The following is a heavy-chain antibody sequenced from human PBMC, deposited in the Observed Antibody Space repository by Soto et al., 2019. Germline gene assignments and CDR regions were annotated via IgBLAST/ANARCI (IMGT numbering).Heavy chain of an antibody. Sequence: EVQLVESGGGLVQPGGSLRLSCAASGFTFSSYEMNWVRQAPGKGLEWVSYISSSGSTIYYADSVKGRFTISRDNAKNSLYLQMNSLRAEDTTVYYCARGVATVVFYYGMDVWGQGTTVTVSS. D-gene: IGHD4-4*01. CDR3: ARGVATVVFYYGMDV. CDR2: ISSSGSTI. CDR1: GFTFSSYE. J-gene: IGHJ6*02. V-gene: IGHV3-48*03.